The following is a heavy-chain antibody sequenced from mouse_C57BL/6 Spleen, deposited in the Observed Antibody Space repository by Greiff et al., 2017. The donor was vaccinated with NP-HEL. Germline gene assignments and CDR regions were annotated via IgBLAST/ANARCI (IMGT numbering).Heavy chain of an antibody. J-gene: IGHJ1*03. D-gene: IGHD1-1*01. Sequence: VQLQQSGPELVKPGASVKMSCKASGCTFTDYNMHWVKQSHGKSLEWIGYINPNNGGTSYNQKFKGMATLTVNKSTSTAYMELRSLTSEDSAVYYCARGDYYGSSYWYFDVWGTGTTLTVSS. CDR3: ARGDYYGSSYWYFDV. V-gene: IGHV1-22*01. CDR1: GCTFTDYN. CDR2: INPNNGGT.